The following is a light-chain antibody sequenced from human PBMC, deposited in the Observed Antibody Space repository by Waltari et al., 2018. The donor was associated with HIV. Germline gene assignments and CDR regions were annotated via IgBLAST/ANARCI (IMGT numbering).Light chain of an antibody. CDR1: HSNIGTFDY. CDR3: CSYGGSLTPYV. Sequence: QSALTQPRSVSGSPGQSVSISCTGSHSNIGTFDYVSWYQQHPGKAPKLMIYDVNKRPSGVPDRFSGSKSGSTASLTISGLQAEDEDDYYCCSYGGSLTPYVFGTGTEVTVL. CDR2: DVN. J-gene: IGLJ1*01. V-gene: IGLV2-11*01.